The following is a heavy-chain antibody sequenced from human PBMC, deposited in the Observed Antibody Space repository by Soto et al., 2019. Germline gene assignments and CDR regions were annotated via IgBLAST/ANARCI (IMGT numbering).Heavy chain of an antibody. CDR3: ARVLIPYCSGGSCYSEYYFDY. CDR2: IYHSGST. Sequence: PSETLSLTCTVSGGSISSSSYYWGWIRQEPGKGLEWIGHIYHSGSTYYNPSLKSRVTISVDTSKNQFSLRLSSVTAADTAVYYRARVLIPYCSGGSCYSEYYFDYWGQGALVTVSS. V-gene: IGHV4-31*03. CDR1: GGSISSSSYY. D-gene: IGHD2-15*01. J-gene: IGHJ4*02.